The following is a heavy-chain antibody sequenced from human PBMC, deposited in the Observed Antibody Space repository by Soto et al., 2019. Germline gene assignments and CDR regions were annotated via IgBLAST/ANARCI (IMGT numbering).Heavy chain of an antibody. CDR3: AIPAQPQGYSYGYEYFDY. CDR2: ISYDGSNK. V-gene: IGHV3-30*03. D-gene: IGHD5-18*01. CDR1: GFTFSSYG. Sequence: VGFLRLSCAASGFTFSSYGMHWFRQAPFNVLEWVAVISYDGSNKYYSDSVKGRFTISRDNSKNTLYLQMNSLRAEDTAVYYCAIPAQPQGYSYGYEYFDYWGQGTLVTVSS. J-gene: IGHJ4*02.